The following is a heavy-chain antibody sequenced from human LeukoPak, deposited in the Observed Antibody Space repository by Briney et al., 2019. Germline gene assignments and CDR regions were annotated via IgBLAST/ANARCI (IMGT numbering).Heavy chain of an antibody. J-gene: IGHJ4*02. CDR1: GYTFTSYG. CDR2: ISAYNGNS. Sequence: GASVKVSCKASGYTFTSYGISWVRQAPGQGLEVMGWISAYNGNSYYAQNLQGRVTMTTDTSTSTAYMELRSLRSGDTAVYYCAREAQQLVTIYFDYWGQGTLVTVSS. D-gene: IGHD1-1*01. V-gene: IGHV1-18*01. CDR3: AREAQQLVTIYFDY.